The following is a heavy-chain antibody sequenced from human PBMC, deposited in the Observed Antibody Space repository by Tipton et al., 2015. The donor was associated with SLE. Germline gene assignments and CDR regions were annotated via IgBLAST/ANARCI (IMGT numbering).Heavy chain of an antibody. CDR3: ARDLDYGDYKDAFNM. CDR2: IDQDGSDK. J-gene: IGHJ3*02. Sequence: SLRLSCVASGFTFRSYWMTWVRQAPGKGLEWVGNIDQDGSDKTYVDSVRGRFTISRDNAKSSLFLQMNSLRAEDTAVYYCARDLDYGDYKDAFNMWGQGTMVTVSS. D-gene: IGHD4-17*01. V-gene: IGHV3-7*03. CDR1: GFTFRSYW.